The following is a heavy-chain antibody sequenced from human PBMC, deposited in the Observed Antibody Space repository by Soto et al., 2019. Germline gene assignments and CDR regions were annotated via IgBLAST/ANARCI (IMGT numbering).Heavy chain of an antibody. CDR2: ISTYNGDT. CDR3: ATSLNWNYDYYFMDV. D-gene: IGHD1-1*01. V-gene: IGHV1-18*01. CDR1: ADTFTSYD. Sequence: QVHLVQSGGEVKKPGASVRVSCKASADTFTSYDISWVRQAPGQGLESVCWISTYNGDTNYAQKLQDRVSMTTDTSTRTADMELRSLRSDDTAVYYCATSLNWNYDYYFMDVWCKGTTVTVSS. J-gene: IGHJ6*03.